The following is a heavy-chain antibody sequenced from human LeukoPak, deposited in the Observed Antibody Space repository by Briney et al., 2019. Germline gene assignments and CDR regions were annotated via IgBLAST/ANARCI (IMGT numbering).Heavy chain of an antibody. CDR3: AIQKADLITMVRGIIAF. V-gene: IGHV3-7*01. D-gene: IGHD3-10*01. J-gene: IGHJ1*01. Sequence: GSLRLSCAASGFTFSSYSMTWVRQAPGKGLEWVANIKPDGTENYYVDSVKGRFTISRDNAKNSLYLQMNGLRAEDTAVYYCAIQKADLITMVRGIIAFWGQGTLVTVSS. CDR1: GFTFSSYS. CDR2: IKPDGTEN.